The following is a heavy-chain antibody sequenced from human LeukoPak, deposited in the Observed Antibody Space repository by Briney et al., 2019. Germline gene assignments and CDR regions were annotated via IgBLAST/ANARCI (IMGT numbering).Heavy chain of an antibody. V-gene: IGHV3-66*01. Sequence: PGGSLRLSCAASGFTVSSNYISWVRQAPGKGLEWVSVIYSGGSTYYADSVKGRFTISRDNSKNTLYLQMNSLRAEDTAVYYCARDRYYYGSGSYFDLGYWGQGTLVTVSS. D-gene: IGHD3-10*01. CDR2: IYSGGST. CDR3: ARDRYYYGSGSYFDLGY. CDR1: GFTVSSNY. J-gene: IGHJ4*02.